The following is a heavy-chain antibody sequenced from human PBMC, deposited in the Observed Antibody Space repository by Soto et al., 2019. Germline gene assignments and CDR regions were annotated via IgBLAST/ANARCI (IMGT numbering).Heavy chain of an antibody. Sequence: EVQLVASGGGLVQVGGSLKLSCAASGFTFGGAAMHWVRQASGKGLEWLGRMRSKANSYATAYAASVKGRFTISRDDSANTAYLQMDSLKTEDTAVYYCGRQASDCSNGSPRYYLDVWGKGTTVTVSS. CDR2: MRSKANSYAT. V-gene: IGHV3-73*01. D-gene: IGHD2-8*01. CDR1: GFTFGGAA. J-gene: IGHJ6*03. CDR3: GRQASDCSNGSPRYYLDV.